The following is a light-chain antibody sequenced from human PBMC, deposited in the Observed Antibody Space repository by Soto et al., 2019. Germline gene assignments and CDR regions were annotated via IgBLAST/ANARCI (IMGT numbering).Light chain of an antibody. CDR2: EVS. CDR1: SSDVGGYNY. J-gene: IGLJ1*01. Sequence: QSALTQPASVSGSPGQSITISCTGTSSDVGGYNYVSWYQHHPGKAPKLIIYEVSNRPSGVSNRFSGSKSGNTASLTISGLQAEDEADYYCNSYTSTSTGVFGTGTKLTGL. V-gene: IGLV2-14*01. CDR3: NSYTSTSTGV.